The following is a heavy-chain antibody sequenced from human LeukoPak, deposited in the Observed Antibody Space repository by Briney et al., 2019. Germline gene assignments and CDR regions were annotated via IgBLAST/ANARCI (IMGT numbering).Heavy chain of an antibody. D-gene: IGHD6-13*01. CDR3: AGEKSSWYGGGY. J-gene: IGHJ4*02. V-gene: IGHV3-30-3*01. CDR2: ISYDGSNK. Sequence: GGSLRLSCAASGFTFSSYAMHWVRQAPGKGLEWVAVISYDGSNKYYADSVKGRFTISRDNSKNTLYLQMNSLRAEDTAVYYCAGEKSSWYGGGYWGQGTLVTVSS. CDR1: GFTFSSYA.